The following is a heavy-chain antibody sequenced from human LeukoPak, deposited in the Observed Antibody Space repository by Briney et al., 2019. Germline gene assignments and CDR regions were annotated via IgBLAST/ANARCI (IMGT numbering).Heavy chain of an antibody. J-gene: IGHJ4*02. Sequence: ASVKVSCKASGYTFTSYGIIWVRQAPGQALECMGWISAYNGNTNYAQKLQGRVNMTTDTSTSTAYMELRSLRSDDTAVYYCARDLGYGGSSIDYWGQGTLVTVSS. CDR1: GYTFTSYG. CDR3: ARDLGYGGSSIDY. D-gene: IGHD4-23*01. CDR2: ISAYNGNT. V-gene: IGHV1-18*01.